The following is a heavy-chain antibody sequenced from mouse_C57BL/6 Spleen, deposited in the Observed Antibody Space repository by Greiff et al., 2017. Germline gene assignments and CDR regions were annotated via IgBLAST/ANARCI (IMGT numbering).Heavy chain of an antibody. V-gene: IGHV14-2*01. D-gene: IGHD1-1*01. CDR1: GFNIKDYY. Sequence: VQLQQSGAELVKPGASVKLSCTASGFNIKDYYMHWVKQRTEQGLEWIGRIDPEDGDTKYAPKFQGKATITADTSSNTAYLQLSSLTSEDTAVCYCAGSSYGAWFAYWGQGTLVTVSA. CDR3: AGSSYGAWFAY. J-gene: IGHJ3*01. CDR2: IDPEDGDT.